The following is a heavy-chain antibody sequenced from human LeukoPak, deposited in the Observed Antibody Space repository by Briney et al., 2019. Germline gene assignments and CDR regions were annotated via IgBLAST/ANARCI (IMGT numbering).Heavy chain of an antibody. CDR2: IYYSGST. CDR1: GGSISSSSYY. J-gene: IGHJ4*02. D-gene: IGHD3-10*01. Sequence: TSETLSLTCTVSGGSISSSSYYWGWIRQPPGKGLEWIGSIYYSGSTYYNPSLKSRVTISVDTSKNQFSLKLSSVTAADTAVYYCARVDYYGSGGPNYWGQGTLVTVSS. V-gene: IGHV4-39*07. CDR3: ARVDYYGSGGPNY.